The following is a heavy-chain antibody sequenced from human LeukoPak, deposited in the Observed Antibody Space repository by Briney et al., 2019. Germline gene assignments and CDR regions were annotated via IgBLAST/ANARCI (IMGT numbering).Heavy chain of an antibody. CDR2: MNPNSGNT. Sequence: GASVKVSCKXSGYTFTSNDINWVRQATRQGLEWMGWMNPNSGNTGYSQKFQGRVTMTRNTSISTAYMELSSLRSEDTAVYYCARDSPRIAAAGAYWGQGTLVTVSS. D-gene: IGHD6-13*01. CDR1: GYTFTSND. CDR3: ARDSPRIAAAGAY. V-gene: IGHV1-8*01. J-gene: IGHJ4*02.